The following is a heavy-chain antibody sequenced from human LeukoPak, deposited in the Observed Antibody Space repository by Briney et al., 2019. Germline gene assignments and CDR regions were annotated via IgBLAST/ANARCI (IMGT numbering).Heavy chain of an antibody. CDR2: IYYSGST. J-gene: IGHJ4*02. V-gene: IGHV4-59*01. CDR3: ARDTDTIFDY. Sequence: KPSETLSLTCTVSGGSISSYYWSWIRQPPGKGLEWIGYIYYSGSTNYNPSLKSRVTISVDTSKNQFSLKLSSVTAADTAVYYCARDTDTIFDYWGQGTLVTVSS. D-gene: IGHD3-3*01. CDR1: GGSISSYY.